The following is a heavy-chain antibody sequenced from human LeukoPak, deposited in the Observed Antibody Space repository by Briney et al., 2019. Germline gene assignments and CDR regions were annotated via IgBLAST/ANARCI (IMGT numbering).Heavy chain of an antibody. Sequence: SVKVSCKASGYTFTSYGISLVRQAPGQGLECMGWINPYNGNTNYALKVQGRVTMTTDTSTSTAYLELRSLRSDDTAIYYCAREIYGRFDYWGQGTLVTVSS. J-gene: IGHJ4*02. V-gene: IGHV1-18*01. CDR1: GYTFTSYG. CDR2: INPYNGNT. D-gene: IGHD4-17*01. CDR3: AREIYGRFDY.